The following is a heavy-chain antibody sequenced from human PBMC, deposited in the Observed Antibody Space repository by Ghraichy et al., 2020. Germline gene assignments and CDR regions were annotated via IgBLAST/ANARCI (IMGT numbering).Heavy chain of an antibody. Sequence: SETLSLTCAVSGGSISSGGYSWSWIRQPPGKGLEWIGYIYHSGSTYYNPSLKSQVTISVDRSKNQFSLKLSSVTAADTAVYYCARYGADSLDYWGQGTLVTVSS. CDR3: ARYGADSLDY. CDR1: GGSISSGGYS. D-gene: IGHD4-17*01. J-gene: IGHJ4*02. V-gene: IGHV4-30-2*01. CDR2: IYHSGST.